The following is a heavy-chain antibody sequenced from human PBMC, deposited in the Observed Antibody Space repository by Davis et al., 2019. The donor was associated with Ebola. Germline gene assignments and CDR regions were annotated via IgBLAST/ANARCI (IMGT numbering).Heavy chain of an antibody. CDR3: AKAWAYGSGSYGSSFDY. J-gene: IGHJ4*02. Sequence: GESLKISCAASGFTFSSYAMSWVRQAPGKGLEWVSAISGSGGSTYYADSVKGRFTISRDNSKNTLYLQMNSLRAEDTAVYYCAKAWAYGSGSYGSSFDYWGQGTLVTVSS. CDR1: GFTFSSYA. CDR2: ISGSGGST. D-gene: IGHD3-10*01. V-gene: IGHV3-23*01.